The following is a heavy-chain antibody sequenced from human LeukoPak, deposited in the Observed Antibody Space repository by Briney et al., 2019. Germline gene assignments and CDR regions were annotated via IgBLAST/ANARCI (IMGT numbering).Heavy chain of an antibody. CDR1: GYTFTSYY. CDR2: INPNSGGT. V-gene: IGHV1-2*02. Sequence: ASVKVSCKASGYTFTSYYMHWVRQAPGQGLEWMGWINPNSGGTNYAQKSQGRVTMTRDTSISTAYMELSRLRSDDTAVYYCATNTGIAVAGKRGDYFDYWGQGTLVTVSS. J-gene: IGHJ4*02. CDR3: ATNTGIAVAGKRGDYFDY. D-gene: IGHD6-19*01.